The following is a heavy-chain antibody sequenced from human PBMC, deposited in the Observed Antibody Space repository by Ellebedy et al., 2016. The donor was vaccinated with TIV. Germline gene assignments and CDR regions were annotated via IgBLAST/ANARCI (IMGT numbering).Heavy chain of an antibody. CDR2: IWYDGSNK. CDR1: GFTFSSYG. J-gene: IGHJ6*02. Sequence: GGSLRLSCAASGFTFSSYGMHWVRQAPGKGLEWVAVIWYDGSNKYYADSVKGRFTISRDNAKNSLYLQMNSLRAEDTAVYYCAREGWELPGNSGVDYYYGMDVWGQGTTVTVSS. CDR3: AREGWELPGNSGVDYYYGMDV. D-gene: IGHD1-26*01. V-gene: IGHV3-33*01.